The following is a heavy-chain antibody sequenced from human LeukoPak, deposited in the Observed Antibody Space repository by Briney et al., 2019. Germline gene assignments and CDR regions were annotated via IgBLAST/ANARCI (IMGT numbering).Heavy chain of an antibody. Sequence: PSETLSLTCIVSGGSISSGGYYWNWIRQPPGKGLEWIGYIYHSGSTYYNPSLKSRVTISLDRSKNQFSLKLSSVTAADTGVYYCARDQAGDVGLVDVFDIWGQGTMVTVSS. V-gene: IGHV4-30-2*01. D-gene: IGHD7-27*01. J-gene: IGHJ3*02. CDR1: GGSISSGGYY. CDR3: ARDQAGDVGLVDVFDI. CDR2: IYHSGST.